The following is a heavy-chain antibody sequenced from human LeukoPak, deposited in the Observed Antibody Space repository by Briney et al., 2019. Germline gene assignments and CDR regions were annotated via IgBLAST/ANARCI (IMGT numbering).Heavy chain of an antibody. V-gene: IGHV3-66*01. J-gene: IGHJ5*02. CDR2: IYSGGST. Sequence: GGSLRLSCAASGFTFSSNYMSWVRQAPGKGLEWVSVIYSGGSTYYADSVKGRFTISRDNSKNTLYLQMNSLRAEDTAVYYCAREDGYNYSFDPWGQGTLVTVSS. D-gene: IGHD5-24*01. CDR1: GFTFSSNY. CDR3: AREDGYNYSFDP.